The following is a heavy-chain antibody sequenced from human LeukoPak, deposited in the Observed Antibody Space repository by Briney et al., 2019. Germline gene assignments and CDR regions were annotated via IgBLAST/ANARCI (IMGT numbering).Heavy chain of an antibody. CDR1: GGSFSGYY. Sequence: SETLSLTCAVYGGSFSGYYWSWIRQPPGKGLEWIGEINHSGSTNYNPSLKSRVTISVDTSKNQFSLKLSSVTAADTAVYYCARGRSDYDSSGYYYPDFDYWGQGTLVTVSS. V-gene: IGHV4-34*01. CDR2: INHSGST. CDR3: ARGRSDYDSSGYYYPDFDY. J-gene: IGHJ4*02. D-gene: IGHD3-22*01.